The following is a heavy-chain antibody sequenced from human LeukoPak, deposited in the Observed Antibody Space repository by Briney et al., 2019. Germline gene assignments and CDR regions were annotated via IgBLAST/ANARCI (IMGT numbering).Heavy chain of an antibody. Sequence: SETLSFTCAVYGGSFSGYYWSWIRQPPGKGLEWIGEINHSGSTNYNPSLKSRVTISVDTSKNQFSLKLSSVTAADTAVYYCARVGVRGVNYWGQGTLVTVSS. V-gene: IGHV4-34*01. CDR2: INHSGST. CDR3: ARVGVRGVNY. D-gene: IGHD3-10*01. CDR1: GGSFSGYY. J-gene: IGHJ4*02.